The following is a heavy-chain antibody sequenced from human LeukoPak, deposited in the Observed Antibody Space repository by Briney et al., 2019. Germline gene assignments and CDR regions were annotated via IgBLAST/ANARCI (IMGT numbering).Heavy chain of an antibody. CDR2: IYGGGST. V-gene: IGHV3-66*01. D-gene: IGHD3-3*01. CDR3: ARALEVYGMDV. J-gene: IGHJ6*02. CDR1: GFTAKSNY. Sequence: GGFLRLSCAASGFTAKSNYMSWVRQAPGKGLEWVSVIYGGGSTFYADSVKGRFTISRDNSKNTVDLQMNSQRAEDTAVYYCARALEVYGMDVWGQGTTVTVSS.